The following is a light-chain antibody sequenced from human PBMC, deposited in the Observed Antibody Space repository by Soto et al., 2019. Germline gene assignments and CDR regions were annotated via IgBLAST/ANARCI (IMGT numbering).Light chain of an antibody. J-gene: IGKJ4*01. V-gene: IGKV1-27*01. CDR1: QVIHDY. CDR3: QNYTSAPLT. CDR2: SVS. Sequence: DVQMTQSPSSLSASVGDRVTITCRASQVIHDYLAWYRQRPGKAPELLIYSVSSLEAGVPSRFSGDRSGTDFTLTISSLQPDDAAVYYCQNYTSAPLTFGGGPKVEIK.